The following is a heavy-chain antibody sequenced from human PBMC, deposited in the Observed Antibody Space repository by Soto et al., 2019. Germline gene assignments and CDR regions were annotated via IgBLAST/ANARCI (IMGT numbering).Heavy chain of an antibody. Sequence: QAQVVQSGAEVRKPGSSVKLSCKASEGTFNSYAIAWVRQAPGQGPEWMGGIIPYYNTLNYAQKFQDRVTITADDSTNTVYMELSSLRSDATAVYFCASGASRWYPYFFDSWAQGTLVTVSS. CDR3: ASGASRWYPYFFDS. J-gene: IGHJ4*02. V-gene: IGHV1-69*01. D-gene: IGHD6-13*01. CDR1: EGTFNSYA. CDR2: IIPYYNTL.